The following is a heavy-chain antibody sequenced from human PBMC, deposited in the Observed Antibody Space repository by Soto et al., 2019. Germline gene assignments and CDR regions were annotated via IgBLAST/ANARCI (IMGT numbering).Heavy chain of an antibody. J-gene: IGHJ4*02. Sequence: QVQLQESGPGLVKPSQTLSLTCTVSGGSIGSSDSYWTWLRQPPGKGLEWIGYVYYSESAYYNPSLKSRLSISIDTSKNHFSLRLTSVTAADTATYFCARTSIGVAATRGIDFWGQGTLVTVSS. CDR1: GGSIGSSDSY. CDR2: VYYSESA. CDR3: ARTSIGVAATRGIDF. V-gene: IGHV4-30-4*01. D-gene: IGHD2-15*01.